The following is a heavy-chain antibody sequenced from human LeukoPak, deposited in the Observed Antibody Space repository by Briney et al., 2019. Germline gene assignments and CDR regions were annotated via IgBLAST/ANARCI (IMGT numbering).Heavy chain of an antibody. CDR1: GFTFDDYA. CDR2: ISWDGGST. J-gene: IGHJ4*02. D-gene: IGHD3-3*01. CDR3: AKDFSYRYYDFWSGFDY. V-gene: IGHV3-43D*03. Sequence: GGSLRLSCAASGFTFDDYAMHWVRQAPGKGLEWVSLISWDGGSTYYADSVKGRFTISRDNSKNSLYLQMNSLRAEDTALYYCAKDFSYRYYDFWSGFDYWGQGTLVTVSS.